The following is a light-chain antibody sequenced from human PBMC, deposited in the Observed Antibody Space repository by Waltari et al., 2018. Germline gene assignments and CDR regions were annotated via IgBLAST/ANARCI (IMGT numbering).Light chain of an antibody. CDR2: KET. CDR1: VLPKQY. V-gene: IGLV3-25*03. Sequence: SFELTQPPSVSVSPGQTARITCSGDVLPKQYAHWYQQRPGQAPLLIIYKETERPSGIPERFSGCNSGTTVTLTISGVLAEDEADYHCQSADSSGAYVVFVGGTKLTVL. J-gene: IGLJ2*01. CDR3: QSADSSGAYVV.